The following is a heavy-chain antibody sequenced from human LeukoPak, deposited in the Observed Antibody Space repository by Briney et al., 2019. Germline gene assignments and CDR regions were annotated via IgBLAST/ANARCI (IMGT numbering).Heavy chain of an antibody. V-gene: IGHV3-73*01. Sequence: GGSLRLSCAASGFTFSGSAKHWVRQASGKGLEWVGRIRSKANSYATAYAASVKGRFTISRDDSKNTAYLQMNSQKTEDTAVYYCTSLYYDFWSGPTEYFQHWGQGTLVTVSS. D-gene: IGHD3-3*01. CDR3: TSLYYDFWSGPTEYFQH. J-gene: IGHJ1*01. CDR1: GFTFSGSA. CDR2: IRSKANSYAT.